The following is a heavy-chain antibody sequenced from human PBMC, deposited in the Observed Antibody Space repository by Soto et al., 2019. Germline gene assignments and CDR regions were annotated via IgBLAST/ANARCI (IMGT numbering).Heavy chain of an antibody. CDR2: ISGSGGST. CDR1: GFTFSGYA. J-gene: IGHJ4*02. Sequence: PGGSLRLSCAASGFTFSGYAMSWVRQAPGKGLEWVSAISGSGGSTYYADSVKGRFTISRDNSKNTLYLQMNSLRAEDTAVYYCAKAVQQLDGSHFDYWGQGTLVTVSS. V-gene: IGHV3-23*01. CDR3: AKAVQQLDGSHFDY. D-gene: IGHD6-13*01.